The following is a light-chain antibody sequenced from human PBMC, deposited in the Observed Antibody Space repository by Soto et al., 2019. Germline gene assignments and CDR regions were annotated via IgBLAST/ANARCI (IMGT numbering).Light chain of an antibody. V-gene: IGKV2-30*02. Sequence: VVMTQSPLSLPVTLDQPVSISCGATQSLVHSDGIAYFSWFQQRPGRSPRXIIYKVSNRDSGVPARFSGSGSGTDCALKISRVEAEDVWVYYCMQGTHWPITLGQGTRLEIK. CDR1: QSLVHSDGIAY. CDR3: MQGTHWPIT. J-gene: IGKJ5*01. CDR2: KVS.